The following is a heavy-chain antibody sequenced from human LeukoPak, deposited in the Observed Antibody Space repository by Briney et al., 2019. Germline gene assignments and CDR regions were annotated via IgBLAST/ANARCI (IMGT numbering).Heavy chain of an antibody. CDR3: ARRRGYCSSTSCYEFDY. Sequence: PSETLSLTCTVSGYSISSGYYWGWIRQPPGKGLEWIGSIYHSGSTYYNPSLKSRVTISVDTSKNQFSLKLSSVTAADTAVYYCARRRGYCSSTSCYEFDYWGQGTLVTVSS. D-gene: IGHD2-2*01. CDR1: GYSISSGYY. V-gene: IGHV4-38-2*02. CDR2: IYHSGST. J-gene: IGHJ4*02.